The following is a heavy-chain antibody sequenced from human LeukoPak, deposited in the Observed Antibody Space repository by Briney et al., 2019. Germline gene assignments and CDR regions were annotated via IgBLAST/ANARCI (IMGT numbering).Heavy chain of an antibody. CDR1: GGSFSGYY. CDR3: ARGLYYYDSSGYYKHYYYMDV. V-gene: IGHV4-34*01. J-gene: IGHJ6*03. D-gene: IGHD3-22*01. CDR2: INHSGST. Sequence: SETLSLTCAVYGGSFSGYYWSWIRQPPGKGLEWIGEINHSGSTNYNPSLKSRVTISVDTSKNQLSLKLSSVTAADTAVYYCARGLYYYDSSGYYKHYYYMDVWGKGTTVTVSS.